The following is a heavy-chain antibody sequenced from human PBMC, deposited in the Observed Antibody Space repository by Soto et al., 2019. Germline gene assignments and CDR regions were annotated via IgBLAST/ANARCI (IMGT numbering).Heavy chain of an antibody. CDR2: IIPIFGTA. Sequence: SVKVSCKASGGTFSSYAISWVRQAPGQGLEWMGGIIPIFGTANYAQKFQGRVTITADKSTSTAYMELSSLRSEDTAVYYCARETPRTMTTVTNYYYYGMDVWGQGTTVTVSS. J-gene: IGHJ6*02. D-gene: IGHD4-17*01. CDR3: ARETPRTMTTVTNYYYYGMDV. CDR1: GGTFSSYA. V-gene: IGHV1-69*06.